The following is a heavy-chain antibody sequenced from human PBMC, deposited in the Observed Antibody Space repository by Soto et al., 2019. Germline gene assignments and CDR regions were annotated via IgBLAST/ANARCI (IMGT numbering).Heavy chain of an antibody. D-gene: IGHD6-6*01. CDR1: GGSFSGYY. V-gene: IGHV4-34*01. J-gene: IGHJ4*02. CDR2: INHSGST. Sequence: SETLSLTCAVYGGSFSGYYWSWIRQPPGKGLEWIGEINHSGSTNYNPSLKSRVTISVDTSKNQFSLKLSSVTAADTAVYYCARFSSSIAARYLDYWGQGTLVTVSS. CDR3: ARFSSSIAARYLDY.